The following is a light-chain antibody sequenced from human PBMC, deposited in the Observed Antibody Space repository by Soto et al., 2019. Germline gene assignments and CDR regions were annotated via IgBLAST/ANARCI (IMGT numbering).Light chain of an antibody. CDR2: LNSDGSH. CDR3: QTWVTGIHI. V-gene: IGLV4-69*01. Sequence: QSVLTQSPSASASLVASVKLTCTLSSGHSNYAIAWHQQQPEKGPRFLMKLNSDGSHSKGDGIPDRFSGSSSGAERYLTISTLQSEDEADYYCQTWVTGIHIFGGGTQLTVL. CDR1: SGHSNYA. J-gene: IGLJ2*01.